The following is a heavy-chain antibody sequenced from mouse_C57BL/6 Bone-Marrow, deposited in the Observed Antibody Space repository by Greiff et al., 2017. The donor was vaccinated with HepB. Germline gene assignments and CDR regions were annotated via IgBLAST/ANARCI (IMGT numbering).Heavy chain of an antibody. Sequence: EVMLVESGAELVKPGASVKLSCTASGFNIKDYYMHWVKQRTEQGLEWIGRIDPEDGETKYAPKFQGKATITADTSSNTAYLQLSSLTSEDTAVYYCARSDSYSNYVGYFDYWGQGTTLTVSS. CDR2: IDPEDGET. V-gene: IGHV14-2*01. D-gene: IGHD2-5*01. CDR3: ARSDSYSNYVGYFDY. J-gene: IGHJ2*01. CDR1: GFNIKDYY.